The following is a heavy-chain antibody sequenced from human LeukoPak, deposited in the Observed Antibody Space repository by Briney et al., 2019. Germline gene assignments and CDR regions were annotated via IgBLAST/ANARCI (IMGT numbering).Heavy chain of an antibody. J-gene: IGHJ4*02. D-gene: IGHD2-2*03. CDR3: ARVDPGASIDY. Sequence: GRSLRLSCAASGFTFDDYAMHWVRQAPGKGLEWVSGISWNSGSIGYADSVKGRFTISRDNAKDSLYLQMNSLRAEDTAVYYCARVDPGASIDYWGQGTLITVSS. CDR1: GFTFDDYA. V-gene: IGHV3-9*01. CDR2: ISWNSGSI.